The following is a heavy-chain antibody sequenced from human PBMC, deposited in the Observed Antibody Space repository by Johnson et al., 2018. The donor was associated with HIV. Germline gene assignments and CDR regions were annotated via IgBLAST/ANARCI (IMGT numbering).Heavy chain of an antibody. CDR2: INWNGDST. V-gene: IGHV3-20*04. CDR3: ARDSRIGTMVLLSDAFDI. D-gene: IGHD3-10*01. J-gene: IGHJ3*02. Sequence: VQLVESGGGLVQPGGSLRLSCAASGFTFSTYAMHWVRQAPGKGLEWVSGINWNGDSTGYADSVKGRFTISRDNAKNSLYLQMNNLRAEDTALYYCARDSRIGTMVLLSDAFDIWGQGTMVTVSS. CDR1: GFTFSTYA.